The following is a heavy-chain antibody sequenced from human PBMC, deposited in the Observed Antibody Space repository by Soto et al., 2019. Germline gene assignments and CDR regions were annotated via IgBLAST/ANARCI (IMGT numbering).Heavy chain of an antibody. CDR1: GDSINNFY. CDR2: IYSSGST. Sequence: SETLSLTCTVSGDSINNFYWSWIRQPAGKGLEWIGLIYSSGSTNYNSALASRVTMSVDTSKNQFSLILTSVTAADTAVYYCAKDEGQYSSGWYINWGQGTLVTVSS. J-gene: IGHJ4*02. V-gene: IGHV4-4*07. CDR3: AKDEGQYSSGWYIN. D-gene: IGHD6-19*01.